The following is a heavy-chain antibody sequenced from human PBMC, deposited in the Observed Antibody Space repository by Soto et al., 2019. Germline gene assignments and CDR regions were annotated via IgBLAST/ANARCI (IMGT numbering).Heavy chain of an antibody. J-gene: IGHJ4*02. Sequence: GGSLRLSCAASGFTLSSYAISWVRQAPGKGLEWVSAISGSGGSTYYADSVKGRFTISRDNSKNTLYLQMNSLRAEDTAVYYCAKTKSRFGDSRYYFDYWGQGTLVTVSS. CDR2: ISGSGGST. CDR1: GFTLSSYA. CDR3: AKTKSRFGDSRYYFDY. V-gene: IGHV3-23*01. D-gene: IGHD4-17*01.